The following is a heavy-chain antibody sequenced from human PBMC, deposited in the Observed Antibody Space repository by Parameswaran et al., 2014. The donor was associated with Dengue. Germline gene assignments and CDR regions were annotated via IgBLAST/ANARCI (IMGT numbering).Heavy chain of an antibody. J-gene: IGHJ3*01. CDR2: IFPIFGTS. CDR3: ARPLRLPEGYCGDDCYRAFAV. V-gene: IGHV1-69*01. D-gene: IGHD2-21*02. Sequence: WVRQAPGQGLEWMGGIFPIFGTSNYAQNFQGRVTITADESTSTAYMELSSLRSEDTAAYYCARPLRLPEGYCGDDCYRAFAVWGQGTLVTVSS.